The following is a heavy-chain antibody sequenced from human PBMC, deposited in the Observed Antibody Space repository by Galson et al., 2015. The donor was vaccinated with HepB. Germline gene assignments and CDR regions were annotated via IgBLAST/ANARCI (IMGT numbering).Heavy chain of an antibody. CDR1: GFIFEDFA. Sequence: SLRLSCAASGFIFEDFAMHWVQHAPGKGLEWVSGISWNSGSVGYADSVKGRFTISRDNAKNSLYLQMNSLRAEDTAVYYCARDLNPVSVTTVYYYYGMDVWGQGTTVTVSS. CDR2: ISWNSGSV. J-gene: IGHJ6*02. CDR3: ARDLNPVSVTTVYYYYGMDV. V-gene: IGHV3-9*01. D-gene: IGHD4-11*01.